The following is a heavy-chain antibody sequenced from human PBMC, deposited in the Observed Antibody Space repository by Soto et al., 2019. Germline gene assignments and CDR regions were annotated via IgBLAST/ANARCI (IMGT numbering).Heavy chain of an antibody. CDR3: ARGNYGDTGYYYYYYYGMDV. CDR1: GGSVSSGSYY. CDR2: IYYSGST. V-gene: IGHV4-61*01. D-gene: IGHD4-17*01. J-gene: IGHJ6*02. Sequence: PSETLSLTCTVSGGSVSSGSYYWSWIRQPPGKGLEWIGYIYYSGSTIYNPSLKSRVTISVDTSKNQFSLKLSSVTAADTAVYYCARGNYGDTGYYYYYYYGMDVWGQGTTVTVS.